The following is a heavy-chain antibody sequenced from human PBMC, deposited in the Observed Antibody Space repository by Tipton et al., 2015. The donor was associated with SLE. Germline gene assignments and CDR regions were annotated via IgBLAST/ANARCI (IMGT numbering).Heavy chain of an antibody. Sequence: SLRLSCAASGFTFSSYGMHWVRQAPGKGLEWVAVVSYDGSFKYYADSVKGRFTISRDNSKNTLYLQMNSLRAEDTALFYCAQNYYDSSGYYPAEYFQHWGQGTLVTVSS. CDR2: VSYDGSFK. V-gene: IGHV3-30*03. D-gene: IGHD3-22*01. J-gene: IGHJ1*01. CDR3: AQNYYDSSGYYPAEYFQH. CDR1: GFTFSSYG.